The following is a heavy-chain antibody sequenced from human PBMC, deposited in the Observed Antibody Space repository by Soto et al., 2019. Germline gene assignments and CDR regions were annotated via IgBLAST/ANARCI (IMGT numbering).Heavy chain of an antibody. CDR3: KKDISPVLVIVGGQSAAHYLAV. CDR1: GLKFDDYS. J-gene: IGHJ6*03. D-gene: IGHD3-16*01. CDR2: FCWNSDRI. Sequence: EVQLVESGGGLVQSGRSLRLSCVASGLKFDDYSMHWVRQRPGKGLEWVSRFCWNSDRIYDAVSVDGRFTISRDTAKKSVCFQMNSLRPEDTALYYWKKDISPVLVIVGGQSAAHYLAVSDAGTTGTV. V-gene: IGHV3-9*01.